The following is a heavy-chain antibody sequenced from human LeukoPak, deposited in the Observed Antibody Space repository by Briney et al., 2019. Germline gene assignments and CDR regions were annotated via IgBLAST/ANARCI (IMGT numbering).Heavy chain of an antibody. Sequence: SVKVSCKASGGTFNSYAISWVRQAPGQGLEWMGGIIPIFGTANYAQKFQGRVTITADKSTSTAYMELSSLRSEDTAVYYCARGGTYYYDSSGYQRFQHWGQGTLVTVSS. CDR1: GGTFNSYA. D-gene: IGHD3-22*01. CDR2: IIPIFGTA. V-gene: IGHV1-69*06. J-gene: IGHJ1*01. CDR3: ARGGTYYYDSSGYQRFQH.